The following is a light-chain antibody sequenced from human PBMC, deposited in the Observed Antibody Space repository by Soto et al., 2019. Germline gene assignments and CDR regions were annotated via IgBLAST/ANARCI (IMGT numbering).Light chain of an antibody. CDR1: QGISSY. J-gene: IGKJ1*01. V-gene: IGKV1-8*01. Sequence: AIRMTQSPSSLSASTGDRVTITCRASQGISSYLAWYQQKPGKAPKLLIYAASTLQSGVPSRFSGSGSGTDFTLTISCLQSEDFATYYCQKYYSYPPWTFGQGTKVDIK. CDR3: QKYYSYPPWT. CDR2: AAS.